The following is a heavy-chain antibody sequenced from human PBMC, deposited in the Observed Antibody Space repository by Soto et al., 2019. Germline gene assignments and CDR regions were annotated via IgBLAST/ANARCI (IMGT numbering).Heavy chain of an antibody. J-gene: IGHJ6*02. D-gene: IGHD3-10*01. CDR3: ARYDSITMVRGVIDYYYGMDV. CDR1: GGSISSGDYY. Sequence: SETLSLTCAVSGGSISSGDYYWSWIRQPPGKGLEWIGYIYYSGSTYYNPSLKSRVTISVDTSKNQFSLKLSSVTAADTAVYYCARYDSITMVRGVIDYYYGMDVWGQGTTVTVSS. CDR2: IYYSGST. V-gene: IGHV4-30-4*01.